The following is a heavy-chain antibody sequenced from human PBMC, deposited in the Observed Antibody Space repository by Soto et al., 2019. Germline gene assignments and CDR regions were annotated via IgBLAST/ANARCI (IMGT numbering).Heavy chain of an antibody. J-gene: IGHJ4*02. CDR1: GGTLSNYA. V-gene: IGHV1-69*01. CDR2: IIPLTETP. CDR3: AISTRNSWTCAF. Sequence: QVQVVQSGAEVKKPGSSVKVSCKASGGTLSNYAISWVRQAPGHGLEWVGGIIPLTETPVYAQTVQGRLTITADAITSAAYMELSSPGSDYSAVYYCAISTRNSWTCAFWGQGTLVTVSS. D-gene: IGHD6-13*01.